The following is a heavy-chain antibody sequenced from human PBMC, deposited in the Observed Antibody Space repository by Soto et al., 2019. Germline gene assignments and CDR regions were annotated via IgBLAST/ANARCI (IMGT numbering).Heavy chain of an antibody. CDR2: ISGSGGST. Sequence: PRLSCAASGFTFSSYAMSWVRQAPGKGLEWVSAISGSGGSTYYADSVKGRFTISRDNSKNTLYLQMNSLRAEDTAVYYCAKDRGVVVTAAIYRGPATPLFWGQGTLVTVYS. CDR3: AKDRGVVVTAAIYRGPATPLF. CDR1: GFTFSSYA. J-gene: IGHJ4*02. D-gene: IGHD2-2*02. V-gene: IGHV3-23*01.